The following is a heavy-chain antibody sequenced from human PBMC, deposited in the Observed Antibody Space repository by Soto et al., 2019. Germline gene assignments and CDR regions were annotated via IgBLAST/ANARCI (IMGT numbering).Heavy chain of an antibody. CDR2: ISHTGTT. CDR3: ARYPSWMDAFDI. Sequence: QVQLQESGPGLVKPSETLSLTCTVSGGSISSYYWSWIRQSPGQGLDWVAYISHTGTTDYNPYLRSPLTISPATYKIPFALRLASAADADVAVYDCARYPSWMDAFDIWGQGTKVTVSP. D-gene: IGHD5-12*01. J-gene: IGHJ3*02. V-gene: IGHV4-59*01. CDR1: GGSISSYY.